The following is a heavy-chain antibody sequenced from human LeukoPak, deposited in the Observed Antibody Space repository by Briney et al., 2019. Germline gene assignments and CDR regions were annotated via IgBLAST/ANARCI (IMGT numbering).Heavy chain of an antibody. CDR2: ISSSGGTI. CDR3: ARDKVVGATALDY. Sequence: GGSLRLSCAASGFTFSSYEMNWVRQGPGKGLEWVSYISSSGGTIYYADSVKGRFTISRDNAKNSLYLQMNSLRAEDTAVYYCARDKVVGATALDYWGQGTLVTVSS. J-gene: IGHJ4*02. D-gene: IGHD1-26*01. V-gene: IGHV3-48*03. CDR1: GFTFSSYE.